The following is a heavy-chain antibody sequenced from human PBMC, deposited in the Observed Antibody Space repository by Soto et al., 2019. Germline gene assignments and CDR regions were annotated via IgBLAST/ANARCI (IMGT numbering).Heavy chain of an antibody. Sequence: PGGSLRLSCAASGFTFSSYGMHWVRQAPGKGLEWVAVISYDGSNKYYADSVKGRFTISRDNSKNTLYLQMNSLRAEDTAVYYCAKDLRGYSGYEIFYYYYYGMDVWGQGTTVTVSS. D-gene: IGHD5-12*01. V-gene: IGHV3-30*18. J-gene: IGHJ6*02. CDR1: GFTFSSYG. CDR2: ISYDGSNK. CDR3: AKDLRGYSGYEIFYYYYYGMDV.